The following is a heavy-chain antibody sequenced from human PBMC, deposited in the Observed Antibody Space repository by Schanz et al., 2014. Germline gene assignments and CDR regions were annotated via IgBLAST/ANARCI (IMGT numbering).Heavy chain of an antibody. J-gene: IGHJ4*02. D-gene: IGHD2-15*01. CDR1: GYSFTTYG. CDR2: ISTFRNEDT. V-gene: IGHV1-18*01. Sequence: QVQLVQSGAEVKKPGASVRVSCKVSGYSFTTYGISWVRQAPGQGHEFMGWISTFRNEDTNSAQRFQCRLTMTTDTSTSTAYMKLRSLRADDTAIYCCARGFDLRDRWGQGTLVIVSS. CDR3: ARGFDLRDR.